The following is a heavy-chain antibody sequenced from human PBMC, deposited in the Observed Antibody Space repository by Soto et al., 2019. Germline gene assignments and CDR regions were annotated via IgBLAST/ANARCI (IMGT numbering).Heavy chain of an antibody. CDR2: IGESGTPT. CDR3: ARYIPGVRYYGMDV. D-gene: IGHD2-2*01. CDR1: GFXFSSYA. J-gene: IGHJ6*02. V-gene: IGHV3-23*01. Sequence: PGGSLRLSCAASGFXFSSYAMKWVRQAPGKGLEWVSLIGESGTPTYYADSVKGRFTISRDNSGNTLFLEMYSLRAEDTAVYYCARYIPGVRYYGMDVWGQGTTVTVSS.